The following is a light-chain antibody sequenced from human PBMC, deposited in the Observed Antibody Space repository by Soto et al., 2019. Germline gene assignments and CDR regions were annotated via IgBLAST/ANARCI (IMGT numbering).Light chain of an antibody. CDR3: QQSYSTPSLT. V-gene: IGKV1-39*01. CDR1: QSIDKY. Sequence: DIQMTQSPSSLCASVGDRVTITCRASQSIDKYVNWYQQKPGKGPNLLIYAASNLRTGVPSRFSGSGSGTDFTLTISGLLPEDFATYFCQQSYSTPSLTFGGGTKVEIK. CDR2: AAS. J-gene: IGKJ4*01.